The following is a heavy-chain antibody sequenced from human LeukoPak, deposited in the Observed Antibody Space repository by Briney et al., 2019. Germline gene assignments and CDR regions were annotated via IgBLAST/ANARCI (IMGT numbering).Heavy chain of an antibody. CDR1: GFTFSSYG. Sequence: PGGSLRLSCAASGFTFSSYGMHWVRQAPGKGLEWVAVIWYDGSNKYYADSVKGRFTISRDNSKNTLYLQMNSLRAEDTAVYYCARGGYDFNGLFDHWGQGTLVTVSS. CDR2: IWYDGSNK. CDR3: ARGGYDFNGLFDH. D-gene: IGHD3/OR15-3a*01. V-gene: IGHV3-33*01. J-gene: IGHJ4*02.